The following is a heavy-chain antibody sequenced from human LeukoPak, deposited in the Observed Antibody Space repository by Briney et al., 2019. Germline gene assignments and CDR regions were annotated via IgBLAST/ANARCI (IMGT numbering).Heavy chain of an antibody. V-gene: IGHV3-21*01. CDR2: ISSSSDYI. Sequence: GGSLRLSCAASGFTFSNSSMNWVRQAPGKGLEWVSSISSSSDYIYDADSVKGRFTISRDNAKNSLYLQMNGLRAEDTAVYYCARDVAYYYESSGYYSLGFDIWGQGTMVTVSS. J-gene: IGHJ3*02. D-gene: IGHD3-22*01. CDR3: ARDVAYYYESSGYYSLGFDI. CDR1: GFTFSNSS.